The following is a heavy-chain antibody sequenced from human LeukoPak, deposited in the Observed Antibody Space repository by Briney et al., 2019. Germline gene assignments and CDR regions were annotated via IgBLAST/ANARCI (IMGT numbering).Heavy chain of an antibody. J-gene: IGHJ4*02. CDR3: ARHGGYCSSTSCYCDY. CDR1: GFTFSSYS. V-gene: IGHV3-21*01. Sequence: GGSLRLSCAASGFTFSSYSMNWVRQAPGRGLEWVSSISSSSSYIYYADSVKGRFTISRDNAKNSLYLQMNSLRAEDTAVYYCARHGGYCSSTSCYCDYWGQGTLVTVSS. D-gene: IGHD2-2*01. CDR2: ISSSSSYI.